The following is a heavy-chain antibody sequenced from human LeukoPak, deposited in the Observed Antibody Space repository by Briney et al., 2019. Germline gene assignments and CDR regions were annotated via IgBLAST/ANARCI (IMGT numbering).Heavy chain of an antibody. J-gene: IGHJ5*02. Sequence: SETLSPTCTVSGGSISSYYWSWIRQPPGKGLEWIGYIYYSGSTNYNPSLKSRVTISVDTSKNQFSLKLSSVTAADTAVYYCARDEAKFDPWGQGTLVTVSS. V-gene: IGHV4-59*12. CDR1: GGSISSYY. CDR3: ARDEAKFDP. CDR2: IYYSGST.